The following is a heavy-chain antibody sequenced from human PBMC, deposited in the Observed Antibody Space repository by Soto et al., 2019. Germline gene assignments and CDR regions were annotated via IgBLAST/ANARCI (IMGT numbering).Heavy chain of an antibody. V-gene: IGHV1-69*13. CDR1: GGTFSSYA. D-gene: IGHD6-13*01. Sequence: SVKVSCKASGGTFSSYAISWVRQAPAPGLEWMGGLIPICVTANYAQKFQGRGTITADESTSTAYMELSSLSSEDRAVYYWARACIAAAGIRFVGVGVDIWG. J-gene: IGHJ3*02. CDR2: LIPICVTA. CDR3: ARACIAAAGIRFVGVGVDI.